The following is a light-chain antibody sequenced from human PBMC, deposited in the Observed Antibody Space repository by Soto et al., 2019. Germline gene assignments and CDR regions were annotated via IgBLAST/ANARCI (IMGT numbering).Light chain of an antibody. CDR1: QGIRSH. CDR2: TAS. CDR3: QQRNGCTPWT. V-gene: IGKV1-9*01. Sequence: IQMTQSPSTLYASVLDRVTITCRASQGIRSHLAWYQQKPGKAPKLLIYTASTLQSGVPSRFSGGGSGTEFTLTISSLQPEDFATYYCQQRNGCTPWTFGQGTKVDIK. J-gene: IGKJ1*01.